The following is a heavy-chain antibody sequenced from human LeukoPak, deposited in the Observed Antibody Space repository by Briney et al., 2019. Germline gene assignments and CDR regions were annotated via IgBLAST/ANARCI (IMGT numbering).Heavy chain of an antibody. V-gene: IGHV3-23*01. J-gene: IGHJ4*02. CDR3: AKDPTYRVRGAIPHFCDY. D-gene: IGHD3-10*01. CDR1: GFTFSSDA. CDR2: ISGSGGST. Sequence: PGGSLRLSCAASGFTFSSDAMSWVRQAPGKGLEWVSAISGSGGSTYYADSVKGRFTISRDNSKNTLYLQMNSLRAEDTAVYYCAKDPTYRVRGAIPHFCDYWGQGTLVTVSS.